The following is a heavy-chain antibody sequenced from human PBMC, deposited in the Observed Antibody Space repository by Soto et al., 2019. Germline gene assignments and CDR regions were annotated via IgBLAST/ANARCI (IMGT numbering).Heavy chain of an antibody. CDR3: ARVSSEGSGYYFYGMDV. CDR2: ISAYNGNT. Sequence: ASVKVSCKASGYTFTSYGISWVRQAPGQGLEWMGWISAYNGNTNYAQKLQGRVTMTTDTSTSTAYMELRSLRSDDTAVYYCARVSSEGSGYYFYGMDVWGQGTTVTVS. V-gene: IGHV1-18*04. CDR1: GYTFTSYG. D-gene: IGHD3-3*01. J-gene: IGHJ6*02.